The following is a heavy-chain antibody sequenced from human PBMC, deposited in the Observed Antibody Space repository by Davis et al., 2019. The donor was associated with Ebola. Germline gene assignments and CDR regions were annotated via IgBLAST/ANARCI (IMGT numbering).Heavy chain of an antibody. D-gene: IGHD3-22*01. V-gene: IGHV3-7*01. CDR3: ATSEPSGLFPEY. Sequence: GESLKISCATSGFMFGDHYMSWVRQAPGKGLEWVANIKQDGSEKYYVDSVKGRFTISRDNAKSSLSLQMSSLRAEDTAIYYCATSEPSGLFPEYWGHGTPLTVSS. CDR1: GFMFGDHY. CDR2: IKQDGSEK. J-gene: IGHJ4*01.